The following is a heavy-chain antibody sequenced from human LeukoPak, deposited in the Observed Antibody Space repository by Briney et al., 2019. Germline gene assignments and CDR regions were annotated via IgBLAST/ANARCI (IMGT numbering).Heavy chain of an antibody. Sequence: PSETLSLTRTVSGGSISSYYWSWIRQPPGKGLEWIGYIYYSGSTNYNPSLKSRVTISVDTSKNQFSLKLSSVTAADTAVYYCARTGIAAAGSTLGFDPWGQGTLVTVSS. CDR1: GGSISSYY. CDR2: IYYSGST. CDR3: ARTGIAAAGSTLGFDP. D-gene: IGHD6-13*01. V-gene: IGHV4-59*01. J-gene: IGHJ5*02.